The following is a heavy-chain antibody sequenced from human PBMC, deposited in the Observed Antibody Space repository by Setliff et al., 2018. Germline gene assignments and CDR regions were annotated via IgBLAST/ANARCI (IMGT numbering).Heavy chain of an antibody. J-gene: IGHJ4*02. V-gene: IGHV1-18*04. CDR2: ISVYNSNT. D-gene: IGHD3-3*01. CDR3: ARAPRLEWILPTFDY. CDR1: GYTFTAYY. Sequence: ASVKVSCKASGYTFTAYYMHWVRQAPGQGLEWMGWISVYNSNTNYAEKLRGRVTMTTDTSTNTAYLELRSLRYDDTAVYFCARAPRLEWILPTFDYWGQGTPVTVSS.